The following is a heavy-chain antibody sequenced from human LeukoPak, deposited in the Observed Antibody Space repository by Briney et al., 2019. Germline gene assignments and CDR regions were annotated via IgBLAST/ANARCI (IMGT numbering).Heavy chain of an antibody. D-gene: IGHD6-13*01. CDR3: ARDLIAADVYYGMDV. CDR1: GFTFSTFL. J-gene: IGHJ6*02. V-gene: IGHV3-74*01. CDR2: INSDGSST. Sequence: PGGSLRLSCAASGFTFSTFLMHWVRQAPGKGLVWVSRINSDGSSTIYADSVRGRFTISRDNAKNTLYLQMNSLRAEDTAVYYCARDLIAADVYYGMDVRGQGTTVTVSS.